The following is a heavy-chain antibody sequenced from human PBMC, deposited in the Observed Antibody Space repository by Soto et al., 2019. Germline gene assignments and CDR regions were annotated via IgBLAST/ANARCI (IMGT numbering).Heavy chain of an antibody. CDR1: GFTFSSYA. CDR2: ISGSGGST. J-gene: IGHJ6*02. D-gene: IGHD2-2*01. V-gene: IGHV3-23*01. CDR3: AKERVVPAAIGYYYYGMDV. Sequence: GGSLRLSCAASGFTFSSYAMSWVRQAPGKGLEWVSAISGSGGSTYYAGSVKGRFTISRDNSKNTLYLQMNSLRAEDTAVYYCAKERVVPAAIGYYYYGMDVWGQGTTVTVSS.